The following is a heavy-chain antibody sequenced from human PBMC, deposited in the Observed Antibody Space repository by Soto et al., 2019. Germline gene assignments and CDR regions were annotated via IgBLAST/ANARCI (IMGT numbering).Heavy chain of an antibody. J-gene: IGHJ5*02. CDR3: AKSASFWTAYPADL. CDR1: GFTFSSYA. CDR2: ISGSGGTT. D-gene: IGHD3-3*01. V-gene: IGHV3-23*01. Sequence: PGGSLRLSCEGSGFTFSSYAMSWVRQAPGKGLEWVSAISGSGGTTYYAESAKGRFTVSRDKSNNTLYLQMNSLRAEDTAVYYCAKSASFWTAYPADLWGQGTLVTVSS.